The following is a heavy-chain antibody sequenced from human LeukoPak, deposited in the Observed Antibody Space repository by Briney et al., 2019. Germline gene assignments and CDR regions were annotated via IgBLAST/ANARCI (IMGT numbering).Heavy chain of an antibody. V-gene: IGHV3-7*01. J-gene: IGHJ4*02. Sequence: GGSLRLSCAASGFTFRTYCMSWVRQAPGKGLEWVANIFQDGNDKYYVDSVKGRFTISRDNAKNSLYLQLNSLRVEDTAVYCCASRIVGTPDYFDYWGQGTLVTVSS. CDR1: GFTFRTYC. D-gene: IGHD1-26*01. CDR3: ASRIVGTPDYFDY. CDR2: IFQDGNDK.